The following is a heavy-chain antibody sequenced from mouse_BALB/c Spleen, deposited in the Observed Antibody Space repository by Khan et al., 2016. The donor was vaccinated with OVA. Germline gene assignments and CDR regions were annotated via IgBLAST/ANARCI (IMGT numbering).Heavy chain of an antibody. D-gene: IGHD1-3*01. CDR1: GFTFSSYA. J-gene: IGHJ4*01. CDR3: ARDGGKGAMDY. Sequence: EVELVESGGGLVKPGGSLKLSCAASGFTFSSYAMSWVRQSPEKRLEWVAEISSGGSYSYYPDTVTGRFTISRDNAKNTLYLEMSSLRSEDTAMYYGARDGGKGAMDYWGKGTSVTVSS. V-gene: IGHV5-9-4*01. CDR2: ISSGGSYS.